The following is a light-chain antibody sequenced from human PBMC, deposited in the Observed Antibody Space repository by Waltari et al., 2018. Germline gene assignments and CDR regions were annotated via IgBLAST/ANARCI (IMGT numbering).Light chain of an antibody. CDR3: QQYNNWRT. CDR2: GAS. Sequence: LMTQSPPTRSVSPGERATLSCRASQSIARNLAWYQQKPGQAPRLLIYGASTRATDVPDRFSGSGSGTEFSLTISSLQSEDFAVYYCQQYNNWRTFGQGTKLEIK. J-gene: IGKJ2*01. V-gene: IGKV3-15*01. CDR1: QSIARN.